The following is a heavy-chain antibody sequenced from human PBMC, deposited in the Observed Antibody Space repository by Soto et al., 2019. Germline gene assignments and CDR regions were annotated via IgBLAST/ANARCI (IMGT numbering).Heavy chain of an antibody. J-gene: IGHJ5*02. CDR2: ISYDGSNK. Sequence: AGGSLRLSCAASAFTFSSHGMHSVRQAPGKGLEWVAVISYDGSNKYYADSVKGRFTIYRDNSKNTLYLQMNSLRAENTPVYYCAKRLLQRIPITGPWFEPWRQGTLVSVSS. CDR3: AKRLLQRIPITGPWFEP. V-gene: IGHV3-30*18. D-gene: IGHD1-1*01. CDR1: AFTFSSHG.